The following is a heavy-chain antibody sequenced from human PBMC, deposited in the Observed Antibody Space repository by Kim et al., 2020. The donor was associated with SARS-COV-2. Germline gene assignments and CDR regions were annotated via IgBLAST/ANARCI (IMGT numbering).Heavy chain of an antibody. V-gene: IGHV4-59*01. CDR3: ARDSAGDDGNFVGHYYYGMDV. CDR1: GGSISSYY. D-gene: IGHD1-7*01. CDR2: IYYSGST. J-gene: IGHJ6*02. Sequence: SETLSLTCTVSGGSISSYYWSWIRQPPGKGLEWIGYIYYSGSTNYNPSLKSRVTISVDTSKNQFSLKLSSVTAADTAVYYCARDSAGDDGNFVGHYYYGMDVWGQGTTVTVSS.